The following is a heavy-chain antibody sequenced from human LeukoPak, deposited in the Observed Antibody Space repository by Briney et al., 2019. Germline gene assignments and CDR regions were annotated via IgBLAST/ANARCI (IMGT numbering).Heavy chain of an antibody. CDR1: GGSISSYY. CDR2: ISDSGST. D-gene: IGHD2-15*01. V-gene: IGHV4-59*08. Sequence: SETLSLTCTVSGGSISSYYWSWVRQPPGKGLEWIGYISDSGSTNYNPSLKSRLTISRDTSKNQVSLKMRFVTAADTAVYFCASLGGAYDYWGQGTLVTVSS. CDR3: ASLGGAYDY. J-gene: IGHJ4*02.